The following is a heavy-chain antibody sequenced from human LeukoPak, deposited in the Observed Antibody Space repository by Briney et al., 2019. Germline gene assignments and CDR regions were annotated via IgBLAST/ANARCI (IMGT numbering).Heavy chain of an antibody. CDR3: AKEVDRSGAFDI. J-gene: IGHJ3*02. D-gene: IGHD3-22*01. CDR2: IWYDGSNK. V-gene: IGHV3-33*06. CDR1: GFTFSSYG. Sequence: PGGSLRLSCAASGFTFSSYGMHWVRQAPGKGLEWVEVIWYDGSNKYYADSVKGRFTISRDNSKNTLYLQMNSLRAEDTAVYYCAKEVDRSGAFDIWGQGTMVTVSS.